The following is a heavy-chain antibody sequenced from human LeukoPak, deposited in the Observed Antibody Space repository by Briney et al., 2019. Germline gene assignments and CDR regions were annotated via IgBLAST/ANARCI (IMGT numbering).Heavy chain of an antibody. Sequence: SQTLSLTCTVSGGSISSGDYYWSWIRQPPGKGLEWIGYIYYSGSTYYNPSLKSRLTISVDTSKNQFSLKLSSVTAADTAVYYCARGRLYYDSSGYYPNFDYWGQGTLVTVSS. CDR1: GGSISSGDYY. V-gene: IGHV4-30-4*08. CDR2: IYYSGST. CDR3: ARGRLYYDSSGYYPNFDY. J-gene: IGHJ4*02. D-gene: IGHD3-22*01.